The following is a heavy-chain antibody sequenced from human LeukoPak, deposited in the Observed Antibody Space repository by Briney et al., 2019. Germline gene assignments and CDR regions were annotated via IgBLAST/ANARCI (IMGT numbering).Heavy chain of an antibody. V-gene: IGHV3-9*01. D-gene: IGHD3-22*01. CDR3: AKEDYDSSGYGVYYFDY. CDR1: GFTFDDYA. CDR2: ISWNSGSI. Sequence: GRSLRLSCAASGFTFDDYAMHWVRQAPGKGLEWVSGISWNSGSIGYADSVKGRFTISRDNSKNTLYLQMNSLRAEDTAVYYCAKEDYDSSGYGVYYFDYWGQGTLVTVSS. J-gene: IGHJ4*02.